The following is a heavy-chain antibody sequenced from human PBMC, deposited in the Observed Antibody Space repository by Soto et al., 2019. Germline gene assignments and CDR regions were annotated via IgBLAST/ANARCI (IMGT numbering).Heavy chain of an antibody. CDR2: ITTNGHT. V-gene: IGHV3-23*01. J-gene: IGHJ4*02. CDR1: GFTFSNCV. Sequence: EVHLLESGGVLVQPGESLRLSCETSGFTFSNCVMTWVRQPPGKRLEWVSVITTNGHTDYADSVKGRFTISRDNSKNTVYPQTNSPRAAAAAVYYCAKGLINCRWDPANGGQRTLVTVSS. CDR3: AKGLINCRWDPAN. D-gene: IGHD1-26*01.